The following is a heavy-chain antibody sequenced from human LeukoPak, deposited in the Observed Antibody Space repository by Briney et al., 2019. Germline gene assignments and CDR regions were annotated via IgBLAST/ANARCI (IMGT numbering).Heavy chain of an antibody. CDR1: GGSISSGSYY. CDR2: ISYSGST. D-gene: IGHD3-3*01. Sequence: SQTLSLTCTVSGGSISSGSYYWNWIRQLPGKGLEWIGYISYSGSTYYSPSLKSRVTISVDTSKTQFSLRLSFVTAADTAVYYCAREEIFGVVISWGQGTLVTVSS. CDR3: AREEIFGVVIS. V-gene: IGHV4-31*03. J-gene: IGHJ5*02.